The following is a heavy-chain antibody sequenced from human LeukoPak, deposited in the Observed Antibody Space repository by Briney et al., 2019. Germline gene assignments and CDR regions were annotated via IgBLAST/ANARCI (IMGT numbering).Heavy chain of an antibody. CDR2: IIPILGIA. V-gene: IGHV1-69*04. D-gene: IGHD2/OR15-2a*01. J-gene: IGHJ5*02. CDR3: ARDPFPQGSA. Sequence: EASVKVSCKASGGTFRSYAISWVRQAPGQGLEWMGRIIPILGIANYAQKFQGRVTITADKSTSTAYMELSSLRSEDTAVYYGARDPFPQGSAWGQGTLVNVSS. CDR1: GGTFRSYA.